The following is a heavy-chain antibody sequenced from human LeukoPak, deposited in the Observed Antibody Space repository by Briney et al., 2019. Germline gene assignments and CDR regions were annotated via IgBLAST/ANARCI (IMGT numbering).Heavy chain of an antibody. V-gene: IGHV4-59*01. CDR1: GGSISSYY. Sequence: PSETLSLTCTVSGGSISSYYWSWIRQPPGGGREWMGYIYYSGSTNYHPSLKSGVTISVDTSKNQFSLKLSSVTAADTAVYYCAGIKYGDRPRFDYWGQGTLVTVSS. CDR2: IYYSGST. J-gene: IGHJ4*02. CDR3: AGIKYGDRPRFDY. D-gene: IGHD4-17*01.